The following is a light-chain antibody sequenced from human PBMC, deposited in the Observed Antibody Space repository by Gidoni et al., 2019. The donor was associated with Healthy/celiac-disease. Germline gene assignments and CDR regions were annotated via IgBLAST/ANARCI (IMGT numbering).Light chain of an antibody. J-gene: IGLJ2*01. V-gene: IGLV3-1*01. CDR1: KLGDKY. CDR3: QAWDSSTVV. CDR2: QVN. Sequence: SYALTQPPSVSVSPGQTASITCSRDKLGDKYACWYQQKPGQSPVLIIYQVNKRPSGIPERFSGSNSGNTATLTISGTQAMDEADYYCQAWDSSTVVFGGGTKLTVL.